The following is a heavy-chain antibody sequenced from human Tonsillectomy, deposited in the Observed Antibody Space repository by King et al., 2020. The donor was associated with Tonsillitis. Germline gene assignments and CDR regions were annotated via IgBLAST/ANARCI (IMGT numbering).Heavy chain of an antibody. D-gene: IGHD3-16*02. CDR3: ARHGGDDYLWGSYRESWFDP. CDR1: GGSISVSSYY. J-gene: IGHJ5*02. Sequence: QLQESGPGLVKPSETLSLTCSVSGGSISVSSYYWGWIRQPPGKGLEWIGSIYYSGSTYYNPSLKGRVTISVDTSKNHFSLKLSSVTAADTAVYYCARHGGDDYLWGSYRESWFDPWGQGTLVTVSS. CDR2: IYYSGST. V-gene: IGHV4-39*01.